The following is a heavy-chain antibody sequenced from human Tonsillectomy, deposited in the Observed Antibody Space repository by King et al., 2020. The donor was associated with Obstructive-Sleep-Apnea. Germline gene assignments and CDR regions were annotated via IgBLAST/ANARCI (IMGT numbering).Heavy chain of an antibody. V-gene: IGHV4-59*01. D-gene: IGHD2-15*01. J-gene: IGHJ4*02. CDR2: IYYSGST. CDR3: ARGSWGSVY. CDR1: GGSISSYY. Sequence: VQLQESGPGLLKPSETLSLTCTVSGGSISSYYWSWIRQPPGKGLEWFGYIYYSGSTNYNPSLKSRVTISVDTSKNQFSLRLSSVTAADTAVYYCARGSWGSVYWGQGTLVTVSP.